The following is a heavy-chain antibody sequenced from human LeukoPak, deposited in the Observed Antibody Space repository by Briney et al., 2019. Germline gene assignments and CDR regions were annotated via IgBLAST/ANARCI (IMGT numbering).Heavy chain of an antibody. CDR1: GYTFTSYD. CDR3: AWGYYYGSGWLGITKMDV. J-gene: IGHJ6*04. D-gene: IGHD3-10*01. V-gene: IGHV1-8*01. CDR2: MNPNSGNT. Sequence: VASVKVSCKASGYTFTSYDINWVRQATGQGLEWMGWMNPNSGNTGYAQKFQGRVTMTRNTSIKTAYMERSSLRSEDSAVYYCAWGYYYGSGWLGITKMDVWGKGTTVTISS.